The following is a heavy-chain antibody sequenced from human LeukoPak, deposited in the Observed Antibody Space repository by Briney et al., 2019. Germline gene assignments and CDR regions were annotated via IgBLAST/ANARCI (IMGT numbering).Heavy chain of an antibody. CDR3: ARDRLTTVTTFHFDY. V-gene: IGHV3-33*01. CDR2: IWYDRTNK. CDR1: GFTFSTYA. Sequence: GGSLRLSCAASGFTFSTYAMHWVRQAPGKGLEWVAVIWYDRTNKYYADSVKGRFTISRDNSKNALYLQMSSLRAEDTAVYYCARDRLTTVTTFHFDYWGQGTPVIVSS. J-gene: IGHJ4*02. D-gene: IGHD4-17*01.